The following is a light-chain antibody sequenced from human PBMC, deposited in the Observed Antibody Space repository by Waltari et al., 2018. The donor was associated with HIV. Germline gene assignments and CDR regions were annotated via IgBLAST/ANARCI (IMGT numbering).Light chain of an antibody. CDR2: GAS. CDR1: PSVSSN. Sequence: EIVLTQSPATLSVSPGERATLTCWASPSVSSNLAWYQQKPGQAPRLLIYGASTRATGIPARFSGSGSGTEFTLTISSLQSEDFAVYYCQQHNNWPLYTFGQGTKLEIK. V-gene: IGKV3-15*01. CDR3: QQHNNWPLYT. J-gene: IGKJ2*01.